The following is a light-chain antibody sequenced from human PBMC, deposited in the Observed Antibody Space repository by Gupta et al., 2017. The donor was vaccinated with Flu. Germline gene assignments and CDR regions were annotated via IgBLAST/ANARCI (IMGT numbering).Light chain of an antibody. CDR2: EVS. J-gene: IGLJ2*01. CDR1: SSDVGSYND. Sequence: SVTISCTGTSSDVGSYNDVSWYQQHPGKAPKLMIYEVSKRPSGVPDRFSGSKSGNTASLTVSGLQAEDEADYYRSSYAGSNNVVFGGGTKLTVL. V-gene: IGLV2-8*01. CDR3: SSYAGSNNVV.